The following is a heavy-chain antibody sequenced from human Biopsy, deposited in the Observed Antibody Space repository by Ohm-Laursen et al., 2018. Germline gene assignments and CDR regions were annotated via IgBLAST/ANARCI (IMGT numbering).Heavy chain of an antibody. CDR3: AKDRYNYTPIGGFSMDV. J-gene: IGHJ6*02. Sequence: SLRLSCTATAFTFNNYSMQWVRQAPGKELEWVAFIFYDGSNTYYADSVKGRFTISRDNSRDTLYLQMSSLRAEDTAVYYCAKDRYNYTPIGGFSMDVWGQGTTVTVSS. CDR2: IFYDGSNT. D-gene: IGHD5-18*01. CDR1: AFTFNNYS. V-gene: IGHV3-30*18.